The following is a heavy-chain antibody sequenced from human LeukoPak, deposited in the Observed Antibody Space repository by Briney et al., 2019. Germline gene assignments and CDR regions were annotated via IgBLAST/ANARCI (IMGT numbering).Heavy chain of an antibody. D-gene: IGHD1-26*01. J-gene: IGHJ4*02. CDR3: AKQEGYSGSYYYFDY. CDR1: GDTFSSYA. CDR2: TIPIYGTA. V-gene: IGHV1-69*05. Sequence: SVKVSCKASGDTFSSYAVNWVRQAPGQGLEWMGRTIPIYGTANYAQKFQGRVTMTTDESMTTVYMELSSLKYEDTAVHYCAKQEGYSGSYYYFDYWGQGTLVTVSS.